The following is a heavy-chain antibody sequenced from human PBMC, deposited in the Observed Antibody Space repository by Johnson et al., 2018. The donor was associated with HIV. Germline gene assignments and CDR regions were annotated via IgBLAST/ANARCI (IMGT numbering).Heavy chain of an antibody. Sequence: QVQLVESGGGVVQPGGSLRLSCAASGFTFSSYAMHWVRQAPGKGLEWVSVIYSGGSTYYADSVKGRFTISRDISKNTLYLQMNSLRAEDTAVYYCAKGGGSGWSDAFDIWGQGTMVTVSS. J-gene: IGHJ3*02. V-gene: IGHV3-NL1*01. CDR1: GFTFSSYA. CDR3: AKGGGSGWSDAFDI. CDR2: IYSGGST. D-gene: IGHD6-19*01.